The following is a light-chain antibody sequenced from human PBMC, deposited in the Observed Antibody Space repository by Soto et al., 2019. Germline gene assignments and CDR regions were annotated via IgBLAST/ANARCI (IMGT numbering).Light chain of an antibody. CDR3: QQYNNGPRT. J-gene: IGKJ1*01. CDR1: QSVSSN. V-gene: IGKV3-15*01. CDR2: GAS. Sequence: EIVMTQSPATLSVSPGERATLSCRASQSVSSNLAWYQQKPGQAPRLLIYGASTRATGIPARFSGSGSGTEFTLTISSLQSEDFAFYYCQQYNNGPRTFGQGTKVDIK.